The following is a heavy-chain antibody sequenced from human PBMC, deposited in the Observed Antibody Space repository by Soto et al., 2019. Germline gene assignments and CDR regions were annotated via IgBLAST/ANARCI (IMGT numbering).Heavy chain of an antibody. CDR3: AKDMVHSSGWYDY. V-gene: IGHV3-21*01. CDR2: ISDSSNNI. D-gene: IGHD6-19*01. CDR1: GFTFRSYT. J-gene: IGHJ4*02. Sequence: EVQLVESGGGLVKPGGSLRLSCAVSGFTFRSYTMNWVRQAPGKGLEWVSSISDSSNNIYYADSVKGRFTISRDNAKTSLYLQMNSLRVEDTAVYYCAKDMVHSSGWYDYWGQGTLVTVSS.